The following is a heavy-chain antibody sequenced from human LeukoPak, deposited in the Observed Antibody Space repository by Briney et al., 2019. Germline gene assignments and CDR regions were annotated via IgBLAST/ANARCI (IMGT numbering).Heavy chain of an antibody. J-gene: IGHJ4*02. D-gene: IGHD6-13*01. CDR1: GGSISSGGYS. CDR3: ARWYSHYFDY. V-gene: IGHV4-30-2*01. Sequence: SETLSLTCAVSGGSISSGGYSWSWIRQPPGKGLEWIGYIYHSGSTYYNPSLKSRVTISVDRSKNQFSLKLSAVTAADTAVYYCARWYSHYFDYWGQGTLVTVSS. CDR2: IYHSGST.